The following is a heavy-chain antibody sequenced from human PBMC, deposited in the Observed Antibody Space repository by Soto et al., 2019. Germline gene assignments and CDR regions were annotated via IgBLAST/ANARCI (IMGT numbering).Heavy chain of an antibody. CDR1: GGTFSSYA. CDR2: IIPIFGTA. CDR3: ARVNAYYDILTGYYSYYYYYGMAV. J-gene: IGHJ6*02. D-gene: IGHD3-9*01. V-gene: IGHV1-69*05. Sequence: GASVKVSCKASGGTFSSYAISWVRQAPGQGLEWMGGIIPIFGTANYAQKLQGRVTMTTDTSTSTAYMELRSLRSDDTAVYYCARVNAYYDILTGYYSYYYYYGMAVWGQGTTVTVS.